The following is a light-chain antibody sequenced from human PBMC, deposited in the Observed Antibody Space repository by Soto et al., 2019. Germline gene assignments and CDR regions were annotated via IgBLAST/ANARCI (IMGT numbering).Light chain of an antibody. Sequence: DIQLTQSPSFLSASVGDRVTITCRASQGISSYLAWYQQKPGKAPKLLIYAASTLQSGVPSRFSGSGSGTEFTLTISSLQPEDFATYYCQQLNCYLTWTFGQGTKVEIK. V-gene: IGKV1-9*01. CDR3: QQLNCYLTWT. J-gene: IGKJ1*01. CDR1: QGISSY. CDR2: AAS.